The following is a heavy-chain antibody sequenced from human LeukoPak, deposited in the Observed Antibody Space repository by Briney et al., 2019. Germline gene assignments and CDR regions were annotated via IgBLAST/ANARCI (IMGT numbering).Heavy chain of an antibody. CDR3: AKGRASHEY. CDR1: GASISSCY. V-gene: IGHV4-59*01. CDR2: IYYSGTT. D-gene: IGHD3-16*01. Sequence: SETLSLTCTVSGASISSCYWSWIRQPPGKGLEWIGSIYYSGTTNYNPSLKSRVTISIDTSKNQFSLELTSVTAADTAVFYCAKGRASHEYWGQGILVTVSS. J-gene: IGHJ4*02.